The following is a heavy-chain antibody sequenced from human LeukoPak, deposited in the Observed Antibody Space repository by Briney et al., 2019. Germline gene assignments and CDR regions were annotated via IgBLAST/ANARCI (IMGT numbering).Heavy chain of an antibody. V-gene: IGHV3-23*01. Sequence: GGSLGLSCAASGFTFRGYAMSWVRQAPGKGLEWVSGISSSAGRSYYADSIMGRFTISRDNSRNTLYLQMKSLGAEDTAVYYCAKGHGYYYYMDVWGKGTTVTVSS. CDR1: GFTFRGYA. CDR3: AKGHGYYYYMDV. J-gene: IGHJ6*03. CDR2: ISSSAGRS.